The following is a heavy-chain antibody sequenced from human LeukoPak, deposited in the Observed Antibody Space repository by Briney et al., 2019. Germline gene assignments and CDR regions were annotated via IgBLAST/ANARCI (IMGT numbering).Heavy chain of an antibody. CDR2: IYYSGST. CDR1: GGSISSSSYY. D-gene: IGHD3-16*01. J-gene: IGHJ6*02. Sequence: PSETLSLTCTVSGGSISSSSYYWGWIRQPPGKGLEWIGSIYYSGSTYYNPSLKSRVTISVDTSKNQFSLKLSSVTAADTAVYYCAGIWGVMGYYYGMDVWGQGTTVTVSS. CDR3: AGIWGVMGYYYGMDV. V-gene: IGHV4-39*01.